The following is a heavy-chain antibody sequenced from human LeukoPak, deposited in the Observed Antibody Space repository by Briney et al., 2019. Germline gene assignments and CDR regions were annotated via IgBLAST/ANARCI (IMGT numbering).Heavy chain of an antibody. CDR3: ARGKSVTAIDY. D-gene: IGHD2-21*02. Sequence: SETLSLTCAVYGGSFSGYYWSWIRQPPGKGLEWIGEINHSGSTNYSPSLKSRVTISVDTSKNQFSLKLSSVTAADTAVYYCARGKSVTAIDYWGQGTLVTVSS. V-gene: IGHV4-34*01. CDR2: INHSGST. J-gene: IGHJ4*02. CDR1: GGSFSGYY.